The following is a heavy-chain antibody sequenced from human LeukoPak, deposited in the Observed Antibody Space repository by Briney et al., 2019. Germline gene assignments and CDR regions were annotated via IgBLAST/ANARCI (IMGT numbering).Heavy chain of an antibody. CDR2: IRPSGIA. J-gene: IGHJ4*02. Sequence: SQTLSLTCSVSGGSITSTNYFWRWIRQPPGEGLEWIAYIRPSGIAWYNPSLRSRAVISIDMSKNQFSLKLSSVTAADTAVYYCARRPVYASDLDYWGQGTLVTVSS. CDR1: GGSITSTNYF. D-gene: IGHD2-8*01. V-gene: IGHV4-30-4*01. CDR3: ARRPVYASDLDY.